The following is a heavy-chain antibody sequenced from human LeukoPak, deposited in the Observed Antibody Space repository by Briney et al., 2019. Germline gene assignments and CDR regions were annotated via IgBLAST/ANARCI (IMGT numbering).Heavy chain of an antibody. Sequence: GRSLRLSCAASGFTFSSYGMHWVRQAPGKGLEWVAVIWYHGSNKYYADSVKGRFTISRDNSKNTLYLQMNSLRAEDTAVYYCAKDRLHCSGGSCYSGYFDYWGQGTLVTVSS. D-gene: IGHD2-15*01. CDR2: IWYHGSNK. CDR3: AKDRLHCSGGSCYSGYFDY. J-gene: IGHJ4*02. CDR1: GFTFSSYG. V-gene: IGHV3-33*06.